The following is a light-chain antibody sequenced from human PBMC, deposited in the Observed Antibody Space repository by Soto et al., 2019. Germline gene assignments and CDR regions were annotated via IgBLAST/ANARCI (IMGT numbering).Light chain of an antibody. J-gene: IGKJ1*01. CDR3: QHYNSYSEA. CDR2: KAS. V-gene: IGKV1-5*03. CDR1: QTISSW. Sequence: DIQMTQSPSTLSGSGGDRVTITCRASQTISSWLAWYQQKPVKAPKLLIYKASTLKSGVPSRFSGSGSGTEFTLTISSLQPDDFATYYCQHYNSYSEAFGQGTKVDIK.